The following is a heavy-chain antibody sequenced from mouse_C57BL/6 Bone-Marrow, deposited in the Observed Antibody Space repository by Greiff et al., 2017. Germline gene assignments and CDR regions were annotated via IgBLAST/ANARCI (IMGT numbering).Heavy chain of an antibody. CDR3: ERSDGTQFAY. Sequence: QVQLQQSGAELVRPGTSVKVSCKASGYAFTNYLIEWVKQRPGQGLEWIGVINPGSGGTNYNEKFKGKATLTADKSSSTAYMQFSSLTSEDSAVYICERSDGTQFAYWGQGTLVTVSA. CDR1: GYAFTNYL. CDR2: INPGSGGT. J-gene: IGHJ3*01. V-gene: IGHV1-54*01. D-gene: IGHD2-3*01.